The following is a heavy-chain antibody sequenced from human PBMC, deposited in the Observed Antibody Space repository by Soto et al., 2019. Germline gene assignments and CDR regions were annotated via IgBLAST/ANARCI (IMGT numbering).Heavy chain of an antibody. J-gene: IGHJ4*02. CDR1: GFTVSSNY. V-gene: IGHV3-53*01. D-gene: IGHD6-19*01. CDR3: ARGRYSSGWYLSYYFDY. Sequence: GGSLRLSCAASGFTVSSNYMSWVRQAPGKGLEWVSVIYSGGSTYYADSVKGRFTISRDNSKNTLYLQMNSLRAEDTAVYYCARGRYSSGWYLSYYFDYWGQGTLVTVSS. CDR2: IYSGGST.